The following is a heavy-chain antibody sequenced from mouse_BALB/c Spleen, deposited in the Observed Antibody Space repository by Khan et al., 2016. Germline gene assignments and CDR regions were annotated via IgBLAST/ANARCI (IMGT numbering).Heavy chain of an antibody. Sequence: EVQLQESGPGLVKPSQSLSLTCTVTGYSITSNYAWTWIRQFPGNKLEWMAYISYSGSTGYNPSLISRISITRDTSKNHFFLQLNSVTTEDTATCSVALDGHKDFYAMEYWGKGTLVTVSS. CDR1: GYSITSNYA. CDR3: ALDGHKDFYAMEY. CDR2: ISYSGST. J-gene: IGHJ4*01. V-gene: IGHV3-2*02. D-gene: IGHD2-3*01.